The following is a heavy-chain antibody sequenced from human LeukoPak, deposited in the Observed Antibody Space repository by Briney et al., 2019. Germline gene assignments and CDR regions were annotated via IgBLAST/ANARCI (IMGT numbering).Heavy chain of an antibody. D-gene: IGHD6-13*01. CDR3: ARSIAAAGTGYYGMDV. CDR2: ISGSGGST. Sequence: PGGSLRLSCAASGFTFSSYAMRWVRQAPGKGLEWVSAISGSGGSTYYADSVKGRFTISRDNAKNSLYLQMNSLRDEDTAVYYCARSIAAAGTGYYGMDVWGQGTTVTVSS. V-gene: IGHV3-23*01. J-gene: IGHJ6*02. CDR1: GFTFSSYA.